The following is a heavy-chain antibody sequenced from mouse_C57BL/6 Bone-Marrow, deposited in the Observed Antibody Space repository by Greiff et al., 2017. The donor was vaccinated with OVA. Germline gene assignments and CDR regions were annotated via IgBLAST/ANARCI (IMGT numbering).Heavy chain of an antibody. CDR1: GYTFTSYW. CDR2: IHPNSGST. V-gene: IGHV1-64*01. CDR3: ATVTTVVAD. Sequence: QVQLKQPGAELVKPGASVKLSCKASGYTFTSYWMHWVKQRPGQGLEWIGMIHPNSGSTNYNEKFKSKATLTVDKSSSTAYMQLSSLTSEDSAVYYCATVTTVVADWGQGTTLTVSS. J-gene: IGHJ2*01. D-gene: IGHD1-1*01.